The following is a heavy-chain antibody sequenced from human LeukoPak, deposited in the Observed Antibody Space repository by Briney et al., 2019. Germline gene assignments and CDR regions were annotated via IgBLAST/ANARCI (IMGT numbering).Heavy chain of an antibody. V-gene: IGHV3-48*03. J-gene: IGHJ6*03. CDR3: ASVNYDILTGQFKNYYYYMDV. CDR1: GFTFSSYE. CDR2: ISSSGSTI. D-gene: IGHD3-9*01. Sequence: PGGSLRLSCAASGFTFSSYEMNWVRQAPGKGLEWVSYISSSGSTIYYADSVKGRFTISRDNAKNSLYLQMNSLRAEDTAVYYCASVNYDILTGQFKNYYYYMDVWGKGTTVTISS.